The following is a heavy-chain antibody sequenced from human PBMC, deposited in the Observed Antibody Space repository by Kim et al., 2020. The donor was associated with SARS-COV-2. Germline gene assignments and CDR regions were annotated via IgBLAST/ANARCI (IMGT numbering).Heavy chain of an antibody. Sequence: GGSLRLSCAASGFTFDDYAMHWVRQAPGKGLEWVSGISWNSGSIGYADSVKGRFTISRDNAKNSLYLQMNSLRAEDTALYYCAKAQGAAAGIDEYFQHWGQGTLVTVSS. CDR3: AKAQGAAAGIDEYFQH. V-gene: IGHV3-9*01. J-gene: IGHJ1*01. D-gene: IGHD6-13*01. CDR2: ISWNSGSI. CDR1: GFTFDDYA.